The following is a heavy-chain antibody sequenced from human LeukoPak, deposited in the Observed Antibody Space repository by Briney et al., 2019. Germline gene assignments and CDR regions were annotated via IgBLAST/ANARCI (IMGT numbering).Heavy chain of an antibody. D-gene: IGHD3-10*01. CDR2: ISAYNGNT. CDR3: ARGPPGKIWFGESYDSDY. CDR1: GYTFTSYG. V-gene: IGHV1-18*01. J-gene: IGHJ4*02. Sequence: ASVKVSCKASGYTFTSYGISWVRQAPGQGLEWMGWISAYNGNTNYAQKLQGRVTMTTDTSTSTAYMELRSLRSDDTAVYYCARGPPGKIWFGESYDSDYWGQGTLVTVSS.